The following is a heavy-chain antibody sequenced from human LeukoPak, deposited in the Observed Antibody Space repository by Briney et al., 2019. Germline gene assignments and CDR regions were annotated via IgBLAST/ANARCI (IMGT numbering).Heavy chain of an antibody. CDR3: ARGDTMVRGVSPVGP. J-gene: IGHJ5*02. D-gene: IGHD3-10*01. V-gene: IGHV3-21*01. CDR2: ISSSSSYI. CDR1: GFTFSSYS. Sequence: GGSLRLSCAASGFTFSSYSMNWVRQAPGKGLEWVSSISSSSSYIYYADSVKGRFTISRDNAKNSLYQQMNSLRAEDTAVYYCARGDTMVRGVSPVGPWGQGTLVTVSS.